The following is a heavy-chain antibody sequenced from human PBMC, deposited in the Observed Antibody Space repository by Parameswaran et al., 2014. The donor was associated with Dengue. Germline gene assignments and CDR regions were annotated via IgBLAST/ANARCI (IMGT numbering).Heavy chain of an antibody. Sequence: VRQAPGKGLEYVSAISSNGGSTYYADSVKGRFTISRDNSKNTLYLQMSSLRAEDTAVYYCVKDLLWRSNAFDIWGQGTMVTVSS. CDR2: ISSNGGST. V-gene: IGHV3-64D*09. CDR3: VKDLLWRSNAFDI. J-gene: IGHJ3*02. D-gene: IGHD3-16*01.